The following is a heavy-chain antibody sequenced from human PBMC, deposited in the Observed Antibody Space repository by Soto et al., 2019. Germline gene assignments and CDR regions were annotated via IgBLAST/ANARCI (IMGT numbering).Heavy chain of an antibody. D-gene: IGHD3-3*01. CDR1: GGTFSSYS. CDR2: IIPIFGTA. CDR3: ARDFWSGYQDRNYYGMDV. V-gene: IGHV1-69*13. Sequence: SVKVSCKASGGTFSSYSISWVRQAPGQGLEWMGGIIPIFGTANYAQKFQGRVTITADESTSTAYMELSSLRSEDTAVYYCARDFWSGYQDRNYYGMDVWGQGTTVTVSS. J-gene: IGHJ6*02.